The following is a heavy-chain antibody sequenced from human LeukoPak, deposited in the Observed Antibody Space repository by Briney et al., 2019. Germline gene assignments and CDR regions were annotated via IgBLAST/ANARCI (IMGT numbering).Heavy chain of an antibody. CDR2: ITDSGGGT. CDR3: AQIVGLSTGFAY. D-gene: IGHD1-26*01. V-gene: IGHV3-23*01. Sequence: GGSLRLSCAASGFTFSNYAMSWVRQASGKGLEWASSITDSGGGTYYADSVRGRFTISRDHSKNTLSLQMNSLRADDTAVYYCAQIVGLSTGFAYWGQGALVTVSS. J-gene: IGHJ4*02. CDR1: GFTFSNYA.